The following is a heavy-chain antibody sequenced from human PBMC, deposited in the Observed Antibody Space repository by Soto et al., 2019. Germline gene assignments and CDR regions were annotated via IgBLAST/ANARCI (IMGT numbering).Heavy chain of an antibody. CDR2: VYSSGTT. J-gene: IGHJ4*02. Sequence: PSETLSLTCSVSGGSINSYWWSWIRQPAGKGLEWIGRVYSSGTTDNNPSLNSRATLSVETSKNQFSLKLSSVTAADTAVYYCARDIGSYAYGEGYWGQGIQVTVSS. D-gene: IGHD3-10*01. CDR3: ARDIGSYAYGEGY. CDR1: GGSINSYW. V-gene: IGHV4-4*07.